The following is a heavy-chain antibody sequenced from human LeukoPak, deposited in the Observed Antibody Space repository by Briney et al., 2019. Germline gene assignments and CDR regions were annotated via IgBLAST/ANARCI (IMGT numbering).Heavy chain of an antibody. J-gene: IGHJ3*02. CDR2: INPNSGGT. CDR3: AREFHPYYYDSSDNAFDI. Sequence: ASVKVSCKASGYTFTGYYMHWVRQAPGQGLEWMGWINPNSGGTNYAQKFQGRVTMTRDTSISTAYMELSRLRSDDTAVYYCAREFHPYYYDSSDNAFDIWGQGTMVTVSS. D-gene: IGHD3-22*01. CDR1: GYTFTGYY. V-gene: IGHV1-2*02.